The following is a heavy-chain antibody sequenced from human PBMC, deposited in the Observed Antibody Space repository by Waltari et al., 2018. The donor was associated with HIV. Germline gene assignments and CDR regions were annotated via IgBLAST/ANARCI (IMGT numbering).Heavy chain of an antibody. V-gene: IGHV4-59*12. CDR1: GTSINNYY. CDR2: IYYTGDT. CDR3: VGVGLRSGGRGMDV. J-gene: IGHJ6*02. Sequence: QVQLQQSGPGLVKPSETLPLTCPVPGTSINNYYWTWIRQPPGKRLEYIAYIYYTGDTNYNPSLKSRVSRSIDTSKNQLFLKVTSMTAADTAVYYCVGVGLRSGGRGMDVWGQGTTVIVSS. D-gene: IGHD6-19*01.